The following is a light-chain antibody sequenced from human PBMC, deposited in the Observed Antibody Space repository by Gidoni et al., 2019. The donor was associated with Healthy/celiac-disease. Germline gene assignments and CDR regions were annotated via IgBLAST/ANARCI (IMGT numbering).Light chain of an antibody. CDR1: QGISNS. Sequence: DIQMTQSPSSLSASVGDRVTITCRARQGISNSLAWYQQKPGKAPKLLLYAASRLESGVPSRFSGSGSGTDYTLTISSLQPEDFATYYCQQYYSTLTFGGGTKVEIK. CDR2: AAS. V-gene: IGKV1-NL1*01. CDR3: QQYYSTLT. J-gene: IGKJ4*01.